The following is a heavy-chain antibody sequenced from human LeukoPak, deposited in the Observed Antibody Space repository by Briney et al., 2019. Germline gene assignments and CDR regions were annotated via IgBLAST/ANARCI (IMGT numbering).Heavy chain of an antibody. CDR1: GFTVSSRF. CDR2: IQGGGAT. CDR3: ARGLSDNTQPFVP. Sequence: GGSLRLSCAASGFTVSSRFMSWVRQAPGKGLEWVSRIQGGGATFYADSVRGRFTISTDSSKNILYLQMNSLRAEDTAVYYCARGLSDNTQPFVPWGQGTLVTVSS. D-gene: IGHD2-2*02. V-gene: IGHV3-66*01. J-gene: IGHJ5*02.